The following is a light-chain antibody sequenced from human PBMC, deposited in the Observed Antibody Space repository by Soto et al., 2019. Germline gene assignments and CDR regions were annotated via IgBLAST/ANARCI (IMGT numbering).Light chain of an antibody. CDR2: RNN. Sequence: QSVLTQPPSASGTPGQRVTISCSGSSSNIGSNYVYWYQQLPGTAPKLLIYRNNQRPSGVPDRFSGSKSGTSASLAISGRRSEDEADYYCPAWDDRLSGHVVFGGGTQLTVL. CDR1: SSNIGSNY. CDR3: PAWDDRLSGHVV. J-gene: IGLJ2*01. V-gene: IGLV1-47*01.